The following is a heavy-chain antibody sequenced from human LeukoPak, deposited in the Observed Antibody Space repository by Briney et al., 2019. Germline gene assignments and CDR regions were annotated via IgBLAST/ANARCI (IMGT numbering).Heavy chain of an antibody. Sequence: SETLSLTCTVSGGSISSYYWSWIRQPAGKGLEWIGRIYTSGSTNYNPSLKSRVTMSVDTSKNQFSLKLSSVTAADTAVYYCARVRPIAGYNYMDVWGKGTTVTVSS. V-gene: IGHV4-4*07. CDR3: ARVRPIAGYNYMDV. J-gene: IGHJ6*03. CDR2: IYTSGST. CDR1: GGSISSYY. D-gene: IGHD6-13*01.